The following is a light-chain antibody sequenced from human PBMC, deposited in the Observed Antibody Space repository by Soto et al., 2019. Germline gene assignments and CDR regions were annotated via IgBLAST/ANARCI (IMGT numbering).Light chain of an antibody. V-gene: IGKV3D-20*02. J-gene: IGKJ3*01. CDR3: QQRINWPLT. Sequence: EIVLSQSPAIVSVSPGERATLTCRASQTVSSSFLAWYQQTPGQAPRLLIYAASSRATGIPDRFSGSGSGTDFTLTISRLEPEDFAVYYCQQRINWPLTFGPGTKADIK. CDR1: QTVSSSF. CDR2: AAS.